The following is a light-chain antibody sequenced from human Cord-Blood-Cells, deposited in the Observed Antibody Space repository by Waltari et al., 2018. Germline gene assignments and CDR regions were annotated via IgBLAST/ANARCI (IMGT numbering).Light chain of an antibody. CDR3: QQYNSDPCT. V-gene: IGKV1-16*02. CDR2: AAS. Sequence: DIQITQSPSSLSASVGNRVTITCRASQGISNNLAWFQQKPGNAPKSLIYAASSLQSGVPSNFCGSGAGTDSTYTSSRQPPEDFATYYCQQYNSDPCTFGGGTKVEI. J-gene: IGKJ4*02. CDR1: QGISNN.